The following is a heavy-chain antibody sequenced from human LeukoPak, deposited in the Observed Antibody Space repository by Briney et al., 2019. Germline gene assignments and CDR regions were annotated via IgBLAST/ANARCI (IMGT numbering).Heavy chain of an antibody. V-gene: IGHV4-4*07. CDR2: IYISGTT. D-gene: IGHD3-16*02. CDR1: KASISSYY. CDR3: AKEGGSYRIFDY. J-gene: IGHJ4*02. Sequence: PSETLSLTCTVPKASISSYYWTWIRQPAGKGLEWIGHIYISGTTNYSPSLKTRVTMSVDTSKNQFSLILSSVTAADTAVYYCAKEGGSYRIFDYWGQGALVTVSS.